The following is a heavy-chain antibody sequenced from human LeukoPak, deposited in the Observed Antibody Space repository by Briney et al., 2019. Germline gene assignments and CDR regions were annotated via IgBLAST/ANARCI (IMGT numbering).Heavy chain of an antibody. CDR3: ARENGSGWTGAFDI. CDR1: GFTFDDYA. Sequence: PGGSLRLSCAASGFTFDDYAMHWVRQAPGKGLEWVSSISSSSSYIYYADSVKGRFTISRDNAKNSLYLQMNSLRAEDTAVYYCARENGSGWTGAFDIWGQGTMVTVSS. V-gene: IGHV3-21*01. CDR2: ISSSSSYI. J-gene: IGHJ3*02. D-gene: IGHD6-19*01.